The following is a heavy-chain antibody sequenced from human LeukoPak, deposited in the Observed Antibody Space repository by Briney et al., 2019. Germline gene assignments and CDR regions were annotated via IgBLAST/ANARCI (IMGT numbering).Heavy chain of an antibody. CDR3: ARGGSSWDWFDP. J-gene: IGHJ5*02. CDR1: GGTFSSYT. V-gene: IGHV1-69*02. CDR2: IIPILGIA. D-gene: IGHD6-13*01. Sequence: ASVKVSCKASGGTFSSYTISWVRQAPGQGLEWMGRIIPILGIANYAQKFQGRVTITADKSTSTAYMELSSLRSEDTAVYYCARGGSSWDWFDPWGQGTLVTVSS.